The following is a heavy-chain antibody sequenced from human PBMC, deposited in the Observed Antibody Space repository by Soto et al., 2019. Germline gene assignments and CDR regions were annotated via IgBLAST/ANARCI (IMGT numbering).Heavy chain of an antibody. CDR1: GFTFSDYY. D-gene: IGHD3-22*01. Sequence: QVQLVESGGGLVKPGGSLRLSCAASGFTFSDYYMSWIRQAPGKGLEWVSYISSSGSTIYYADSVKGRFTISRDNAKNSLYLQMNSLRAEDTAVYYCARFRNYYDSSGYYGGGAFDIWGQGTMVTVSS. V-gene: IGHV3-11*01. J-gene: IGHJ3*02. CDR2: ISSSGSTI. CDR3: ARFRNYYDSSGYYGGGAFDI.